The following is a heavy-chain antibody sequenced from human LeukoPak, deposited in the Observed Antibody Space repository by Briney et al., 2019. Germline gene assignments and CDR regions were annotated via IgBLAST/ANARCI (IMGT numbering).Heavy chain of an antibody. V-gene: IGHV4-59*01. J-gene: IGHJ3*02. Sequence: SETLSLTCTVSGGSISSYYWSRIRQPPGKGLEWIGYIYYSGSTNYNPSLKSRVTISVDTSKNQFSLKLSSVTAADTAVYYCAGSIVVAGTLVIDAFDIWGRGTMVTVSS. D-gene: IGHD6-19*01. CDR2: IYYSGST. CDR3: AGSIVVAGTLVIDAFDI. CDR1: GGSISSYY.